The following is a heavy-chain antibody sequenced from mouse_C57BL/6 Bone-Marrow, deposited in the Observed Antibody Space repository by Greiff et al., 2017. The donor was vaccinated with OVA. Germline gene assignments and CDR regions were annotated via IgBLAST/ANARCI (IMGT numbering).Heavy chain of an antibody. CDR3: ARRSLITTVVAYYFDY. D-gene: IGHD1-1*01. CDR1: GYTFTSYW. J-gene: IGHJ2*01. CDR2: IDPSDSYT. V-gene: IGHV1-69*01. Sequence: QVQLQQPGAELVMPGASVKLSCKASGYTFTSYWMHWVKQRPGQGLEWIGEIDPSDSYTNYNQKFKGKSTLTVDKSSSTAYMQLSSLTSEDSAVYYCARRSLITTVVAYYFDYWGQGTTLTVSS.